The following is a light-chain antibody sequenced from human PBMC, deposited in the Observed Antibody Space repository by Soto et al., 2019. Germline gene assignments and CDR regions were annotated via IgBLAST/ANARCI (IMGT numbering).Light chain of an antibody. CDR2: GTS. Sequence: EIVLTQSPGTLSVSPGERATLSCRASQTISSDYLAWYQQEPGQAPSLLIYGTSSRATGIPDRFSGSGSGTDFTLTISRLEPEDSAIYYCQQYVGWTFGHGTKVEIK. J-gene: IGKJ1*01. CDR1: QTISSDY. V-gene: IGKV3-20*01. CDR3: QQYVGWT.